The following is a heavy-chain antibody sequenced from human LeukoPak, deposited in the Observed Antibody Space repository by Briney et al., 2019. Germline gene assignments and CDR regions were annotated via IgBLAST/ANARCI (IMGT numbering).Heavy chain of an antibody. CDR3: ARHGKIVVVPATTDAFDI. CDR1: AFTFSSYT. V-gene: IGHV3-21*01. CDR2: ICSSSRYI. Sequence: GGSLRLSCAASAFTFSSYTMNWVRQAPGKGLEWVSAICSSSRYIYYSDSVKGRFTIYRDNAKNSLYLQMNSLRAEDTAVYYCARHGKIVVVPATTDAFDIWGQGTMVTVSS. D-gene: IGHD2-2*01. J-gene: IGHJ3*02.